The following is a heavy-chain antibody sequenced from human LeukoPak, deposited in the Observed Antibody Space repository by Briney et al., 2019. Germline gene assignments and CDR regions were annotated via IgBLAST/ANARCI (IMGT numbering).Heavy chain of an antibody. Sequence: ASVKVSCKASGYTFTRYSIHWARQAPGQGLEWIGIINPSGGGTNYAQKFQGRVTMTTDTSTSTVYMELSSLRSEDTAVFYCARDDVVAAPFYYGLDVWGQGTTVTVSS. D-gene: IGHD6-19*01. V-gene: IGHV1-46*01. J-gene: IGHJ6*02. CDR2: INPSGGGT. CDR3: ARDDVVAAPFYYGLDV. CDR1: GYTFTRYS.